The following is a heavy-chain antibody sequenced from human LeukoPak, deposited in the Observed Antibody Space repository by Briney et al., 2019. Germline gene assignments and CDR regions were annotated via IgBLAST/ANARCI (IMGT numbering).Heavy chain of an antibody. CDR1: GGTFSSYA. D-gene: IGHD3-10*01. V-gene: IGHV1-69*06. CDR3: ARDLGRGVITRYYYYGMDV. CDR2: IIPIFGTA. J-gene: IGHJ6*04. Sequence: SVTVSCKASGGTFSSYAISWVRQAPGQGLEWMGGIIPIFGTANYAQKFQGRVTITADKSTSTAYMELSSLRSKDTAVYYCARDLGRGVITRYYYYGMDVWGKGTTVTVSS.